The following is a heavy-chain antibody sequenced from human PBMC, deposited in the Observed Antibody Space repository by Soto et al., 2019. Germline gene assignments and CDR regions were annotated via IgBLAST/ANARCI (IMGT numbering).Heavy chain of an antibody. D-gene: IGHD3-9*01. CDR1: GGSLHTTSYS. CDR2: ISSTGST. J-gene: IGHJ6*02. V-gene: IGHV4-39*02. CDR3: ARDWGYFDWLLSAASAGMAV. Sequence: PSETLSLTCTVSGGSLHTTSYSWGWIRQPPGKGLEWIGSISSTGSTYYSPSLKSRVTISVDTSKSSFSLRLNSVTAADTAVYYCARDWGYFDWLLSAASAGMAVRGQGTTVTVSS.